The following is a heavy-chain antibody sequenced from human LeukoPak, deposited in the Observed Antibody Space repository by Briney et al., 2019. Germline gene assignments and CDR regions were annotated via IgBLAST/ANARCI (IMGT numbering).Heavy chain of an antibody. J-gene: IGHJ4*02. CDR3: ARGGLHTGHFDY. V-gene: IGHV3-69-1*01. D-gene: IGHD2-21*01. CDR2: VSDSSDV. Sequence: GGSLRLSCAASGFTFSTYNMNCVRQAPGKGLEWVSTVSDSSDVHYSDSVKGRFTISRDNARNSPYLQMNSLRDEDTAVYYCARGGLHTGHFDYWGQGTLVTVSS. CDR1: GFTFSTYN.